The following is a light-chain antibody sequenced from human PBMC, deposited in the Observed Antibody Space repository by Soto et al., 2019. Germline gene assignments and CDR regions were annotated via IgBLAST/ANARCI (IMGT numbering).Light chain of an antibody. CDR2: EVN. CDR1: GGDVGHYDL. J-gene: IGLJ3*02. Sequence: QSALTQPASVSGSHGQSITISCAGSGGDVGHYDLLSWYQQIPGKAPKLIIFEVNRRPSGVSDRFSGFKSGNTASLTISGLQAEDEADFFCCSYAGNGACVFGGGTKITVL. V-gene: IGLV2-23*02. CDR3: CSYAGNGACV.